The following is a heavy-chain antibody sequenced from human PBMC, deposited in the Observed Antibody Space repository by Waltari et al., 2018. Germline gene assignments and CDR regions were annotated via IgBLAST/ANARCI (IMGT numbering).Heavy chain of an antibody. J-gene: IGHJ4*02. V-gene: IGHV4-38-2*02. Sequence: QVQLQESGPGLVKPSETLSLTCTVSDYSISSGYYWGWVRQPPGKGLEWIGEIYHSGSTNYNPSLKSRVTISVDKSKNQFSLKLSSVTAADTAVYYCARGSGSYGGFDYWGQGTLVTVSS. D-gene: IGHD1-26*01. CDR1: DYSISSGYY. CDR2: IYHSGST. CDR3: ARGSGSYGGFDY.